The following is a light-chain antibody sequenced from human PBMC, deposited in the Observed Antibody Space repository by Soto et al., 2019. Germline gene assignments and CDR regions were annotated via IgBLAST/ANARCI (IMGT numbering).Light chain of an antibody. J-gene: IGKJ1*01. CDR1: QSISSW. CDR3: QQYYSYPWT. Sequence: DIQMTQSPSTLSGSVGDRVTISCWASQSISSWLAWYQQKPGKAPNLLIYKASSLESGVPSRFSGSGSGTAFTLTIGTLQPDDFATYYCQQYYSYPWTFGQGTKVEIK. CDR2: KAS. V-gene: IGKV1-5*03.